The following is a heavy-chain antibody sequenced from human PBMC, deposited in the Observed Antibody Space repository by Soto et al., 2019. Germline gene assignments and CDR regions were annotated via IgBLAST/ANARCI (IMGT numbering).Heavy chain of an antibody. J-gene: IGHJ4*02. Sequence: QVQLVESGGGVVQPGRSLRLSCAASGFSFSISPMHWVRQAPGKGPEWVALISYDGTNKFYADSVKGRFTISRDNPESPLYLQVDSLRPEDAAVYYCARDPKTSGGQHWAFNYFDSWGQGTLVTVSS. CDR3: ARDPKTSGGQHWAFNYFDS. CDR2: ISYDGTNK. CDR1: GFSFSISP. D-gene: IGHD7-27*01. V-gene: IGHV3-30-3*01.